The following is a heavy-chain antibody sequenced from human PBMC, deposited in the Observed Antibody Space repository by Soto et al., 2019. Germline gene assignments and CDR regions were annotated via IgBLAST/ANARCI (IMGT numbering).Heavy chain of an antibody. D-gene: IGHD5-18*01. J-gene: IGHJ5*02. CDR3: ARWDVDTAMANWFDP. CDR1: DGSISGYF. Sequence: SETLSLTCIVSDGSISGYFWSWIRQPPGKGLEWIGYIYYSGSTNYNPSLKSRVTISVDTSKNQFSLKLSSVTAADTAVYYCARWDVDTAMANWFDPWGQGTLVTVSS. CDR2: IYYSGST. V-gene: IGHV4-59*01.